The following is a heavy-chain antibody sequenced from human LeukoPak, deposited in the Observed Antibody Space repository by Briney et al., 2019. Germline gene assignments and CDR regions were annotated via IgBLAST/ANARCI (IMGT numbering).Heavy chain of an antibody. CDR1: GYSFTSYW. CDR3: ARKTPSRYYYDSSGYDY. J-gene: IGHJ4*02. D-gene: IGHD3-22*01. CDR2: IYPGDSDT. V-gene: IGHV5-51*06. Sequence: GESLKISCKGSGYSFTSYWIGWVRQMPGKGPGWIGNIYPGDSDTRYSPSFQGQVPISADKSISTAYLQWSSLKASDTAMYYCARKTPSRYYYDSSGYDYWGQGTLVTASS.